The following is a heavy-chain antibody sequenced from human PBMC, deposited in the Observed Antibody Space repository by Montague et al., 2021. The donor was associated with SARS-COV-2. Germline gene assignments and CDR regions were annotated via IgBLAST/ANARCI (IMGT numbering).Heavy chain of an antibody. CDR2: VHYTGAT. CDR3: ARHRANAGSFDI. D-gene: IGHD1-1*01. Sequence: SETLSLTCTVSGGSITVSRYDWGWIRQPPGKGLEWIGSVHYTGATSYNASLKSRLTILVDTSENQFSLKMTSVTASDTAVYHCARHRANAGSFDIWGQGTMVTVSS. CDR1: GGSITVSRYD. V-gene: IGHV4-39*01. J-gene: IGHJ3*02.